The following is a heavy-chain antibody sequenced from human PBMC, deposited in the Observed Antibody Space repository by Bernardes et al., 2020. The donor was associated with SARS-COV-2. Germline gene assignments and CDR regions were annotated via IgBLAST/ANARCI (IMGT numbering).Heavy chain of an antibody. J-gene: IGHJ5*02. D-gene: IGHD3-3*02. V-gene: IGHV3-74*01. CDR3: TRVWTRHFWSGYFGENWFDP. Sequence: VSLRLSCAASGFTFSRYWMHWVRQAPGKGLVWVSRINSDGSSTNYADSVKGRFTISRDNAKNTLYLQMNSLRAEDTAVYYCTRVWTRHFWSGYFGENWFDPWGQGTLVTVSS. CDR1: GFTFSRYW. CDR2: INSDGSST.